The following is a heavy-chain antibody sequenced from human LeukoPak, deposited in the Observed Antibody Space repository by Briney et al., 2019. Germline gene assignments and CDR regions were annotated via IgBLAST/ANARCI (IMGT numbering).Heavy chain of an antibody. J-gene: IGHJ4*02. CDR2: IWYDGSNK. Sequence: GGSLRLSCAASGFAFSFDWMHWVRQAPGKGLEWVAVIWYDGSNKYYADSVKGRFTISRDNSKNTLYLQMNSLRAEDTAVYYCARGGRHYYDFWSGYYLDYWGQGTLVTVSS. CDR1: GFAFSFDW. D-gene: IGHD3-3*01. V-gene: IGHV3-33*08. CDR3: ARGGRHYYDFWSGYYLDY.